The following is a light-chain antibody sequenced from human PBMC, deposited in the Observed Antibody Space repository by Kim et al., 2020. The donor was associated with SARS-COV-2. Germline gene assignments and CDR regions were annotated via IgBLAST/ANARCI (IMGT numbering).Light chain of an antibody. Sequence: SESTGDTVTITCRASEDIGNYVAWYQHHAGQGPKLLIYSGSTLQSGVQSKFSGSGSGTDFTLTITWLQSEDLATYYCQQYYAYPYTFGPGTKLEI. CDR1: EDIGNY. J-gene: IGKJ2*01. CDR3: QQYYAYPYT. V-gene: IGKV1-8*01. CDR2: SGS.